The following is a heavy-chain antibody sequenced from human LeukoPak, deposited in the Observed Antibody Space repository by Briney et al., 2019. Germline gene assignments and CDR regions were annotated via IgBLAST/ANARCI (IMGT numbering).Heavy chain of an antibody. J-gene: IGHJ6*04. CDR2: ISAYNGNT. V-gene: IGHV1-18*04. CDR1: GYTFTSYG. D-gene: IGHD2-2*01. Sequence: ASVKVSCKASGYTFTSYGISWVRQAPGQGLEWMGWISAYNGNTNYAQKLQGRVTMTTDTSTSTAYMELRSLRSDDTAVYYCARHIVVVPAAAGAGMDVWGKGTTVTVSS. CDR3: ARHIVVVPAAAGAGMDV.